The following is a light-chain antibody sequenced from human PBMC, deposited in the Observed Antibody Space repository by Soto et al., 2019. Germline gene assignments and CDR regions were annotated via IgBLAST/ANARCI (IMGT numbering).Light chain of an antibody. Sequence: EIVLTQSPATLSLSPGERATLSCGASQSVSNSYLAWYQQKPGLAPRLLIYVASSTATGIPDRFSGSGSGTEFTLTISRLEPEDFAVYYCQQYGSSPWTFGQGTKLEIK. J-gene: IGKJ2*01. CDR1: QSVSNSY. V-gene: IGKV3D-20*01. CDR3: QQYGSSPWT. CDR2: VAS.